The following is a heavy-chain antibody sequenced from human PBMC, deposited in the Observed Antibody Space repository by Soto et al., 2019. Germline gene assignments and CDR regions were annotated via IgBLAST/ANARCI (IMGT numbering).Heavy chain of an antibody. J-gene: IGHJ6*02. D-gene: IGHD2-15*01. CDR1: GGSITTGHW. V-gene: IGHV4-4*02. CDR2: IYQSGIT. CDR3: ARGSSFSDNSDNDRIYFYYGLNV. Sequence: PSETLSLTCDVSGGSITTGHWWTWVRQSPGKGLEWIGEIYQSGITNYNPSLNSRLSTSMDQSKNQFSLKLTSVTAADTALYFCARGSSFSDNSDNDRIYFYYGLNVWGQGTTVTVSS.